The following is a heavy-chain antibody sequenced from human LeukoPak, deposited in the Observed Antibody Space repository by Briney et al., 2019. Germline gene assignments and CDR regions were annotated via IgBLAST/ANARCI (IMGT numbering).Heavy chain of an antibody. J-gene: IGHJ6*03. D-gene: IGHD3-9*01. CDR1: GFTFISYW. CDR2: IKQDGGEK. V-gene: IGHV3-7*01. Sequence: GGSLRLSCAASGFTFISYWMTWVRQAPGKGLEWVANIKQDGGEKYYVDSVKGRFTISRDNAKNSLYLQMNSLRAEDTAVYYSARGRNYDILTGYYTWGNYYYYMDVWGKGTTLTVSS. CDR3: ARGRNYDILTGYYTWGNYYYYMDV.